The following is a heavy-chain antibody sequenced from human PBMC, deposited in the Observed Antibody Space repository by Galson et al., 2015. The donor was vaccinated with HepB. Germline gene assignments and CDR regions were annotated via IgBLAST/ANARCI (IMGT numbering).Heavy chain of an antibody. CDR1: GGTFSSYA. D-gene: IGHD2-2*01. CDR2: IIPIFGTA. Sequence: SVKVSCKASGGTFSSYAISWVRQAPGQGLEWMGGIIPIFGTANYAQKFQGRVTITADESTSTAYMELSSLRSEDTAVYYCARDGWGSGGIVVVPAASDYYYYYMDVWGKGTTVTVSS. CDR3: ARDGWGSGGIVVVPAASDYYYYYMDV. V-gene: IGHV1-69*13. J-gene: IGHJ6*03.